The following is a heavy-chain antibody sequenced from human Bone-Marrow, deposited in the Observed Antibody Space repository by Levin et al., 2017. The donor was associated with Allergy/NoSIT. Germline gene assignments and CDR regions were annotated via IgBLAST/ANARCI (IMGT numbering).Heavy chain of an antibody. CDR2: IKQDGSDK. Sequence: GGSLRLSCAASGFTFSNYWMSWVRQAPGKGLEWVANIKQDGSDKYYVDSVNGRFTISRDNANNSVYLQMNTLRTEDTAVYYCVRDLLSSGRLTSGARKFDPWGQGTLVTVSS. D-gene: IGHD6-19*01. J-gene: IGHJ5*02. V-gene: IGHV3-7*01. CDR1: GFTFSNYW. CDR3: VRDLLSSGRLTSGARKFDP.